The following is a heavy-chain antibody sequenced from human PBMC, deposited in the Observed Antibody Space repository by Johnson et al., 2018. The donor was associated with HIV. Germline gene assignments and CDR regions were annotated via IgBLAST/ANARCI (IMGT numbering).Heavy chain of an antibody. J-gene: IGHJ3*02. D-gene: IGHD3-10*01. Sequence: VQLVESGGGLIQPGGSLRLSCAASGFTVSSNYMSWVRQAPGKGLEWVSVIYSGGSTSYVDSVKGRFTISRDNSKNTLYLQMGSLRAEDMAVYYCARNRGDSPPDAFDIWGQGTMVTVSS. CDR3: ARNRGDSPPDAFDI. V-gene: IGHV3-66*03. CDR1: GFTVSSNY. CDR2: IYSGGST.